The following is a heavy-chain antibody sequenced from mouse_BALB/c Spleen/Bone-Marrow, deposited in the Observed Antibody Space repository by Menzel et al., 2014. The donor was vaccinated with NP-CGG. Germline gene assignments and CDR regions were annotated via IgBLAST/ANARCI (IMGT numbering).Heavy chain of an antibody. J-gene: IGHJ2*01. Sequence: QVQLQQSGAELVKPGASVKMSCKASGYTFTGYNMHWVKQTPGQGLEWIGAIYPGNGDTSNNQKFKGKATLTADKSSSTAYMQLSSLTSEDSAVYYCARGDGYDSYYFDYWGQGTTLTGSS. CDR1: GYTFTGYN. D-gene: IGHD2-2*01. V-gene: IGHV1-12*01. CDR3: ARGDGYDSYYFDY. CDR2: IYPGNGDT.